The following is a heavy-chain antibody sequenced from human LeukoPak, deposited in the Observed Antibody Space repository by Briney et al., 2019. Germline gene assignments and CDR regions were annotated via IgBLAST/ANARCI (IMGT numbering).Heavy chain of an antibody. CDR2: ISISGTTI. CDR1: GFTFSSYS. Sequence: GGSLRLSCAASGFTFSSYSMNWVRQAPGKGLEWVSYISISGTTIYYADSVKGRFTFSRDNAKNSLYLQMNSLRAEDTAVYYCARARYSYGLYFDYWGQGTLVTVSS. J-gene: IGHJ4*02. V-gene: IGHV3-48*04. CDR3: ARARYSYGLYFDY. D-gene: IGHD5-18*01.